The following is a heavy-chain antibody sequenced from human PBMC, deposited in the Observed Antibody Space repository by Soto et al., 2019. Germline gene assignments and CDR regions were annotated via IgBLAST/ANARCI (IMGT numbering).Heavy chain of an antibody. V-gene: IGHV1-69*01. J-gene: IGHJ3*01. CDR1: RGTFVSYA. CDR2: IIPIFGTS. D-gene: IGHD3-22*01. CDR3: ARAYYYDSSGPDAFDF. Sequence: SLNASGMSSRGTFVSYALCCVRQAHGQGLEWMGGIIPIFGTSNYAQKFQGRVTITADESTSTAYMELSSLRSEDTAVYYCARAYYYDSSGPDAFDFWGQGTTV.